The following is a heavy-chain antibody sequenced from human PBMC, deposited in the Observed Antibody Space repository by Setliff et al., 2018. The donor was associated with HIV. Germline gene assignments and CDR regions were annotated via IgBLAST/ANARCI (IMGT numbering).Heavy chain of an antibody. CDR3: AKDPRAAVATICDY. V-gene: IGHV3-23*01. D-gene: IGHD5-12*01. CDR1: GFAFDNYC. CDR2: ISSSSSYT. J-gene: IGHJ4*02. Sequence: TGGSLRLSCAASGFAFDNYCMTWVRQAPGKGLEWVSYISSSSSYTSYADSVKGRFTISRDNSKNTLYLQMNSLRAEDTAVYYCAKDPRAAVATICDYWGQGTLVTVSS.